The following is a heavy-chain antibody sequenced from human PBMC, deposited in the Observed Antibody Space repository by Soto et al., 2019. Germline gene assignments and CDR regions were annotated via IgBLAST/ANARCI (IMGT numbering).Heavy chain of an antibody. Sequence: GGSLRLSCAASGFTFSSYAMSWVRQAPGKGLEWVSAISGSGGSTYYADSVKGRFTISRDNSKNTLYLQMNSLRAEDTAVYYCAKDRGGGYSSGWYAFDIWGQGTMVTVSS. CDR2: ISGSGGST. J-gene: IGHJ3*02. V-gene: IGHV3-23*01. CDR1: GFTFSSYA. D-gene: IGHD6-19*01. CDR3: AKDRGGGYSSGWYAFDI.